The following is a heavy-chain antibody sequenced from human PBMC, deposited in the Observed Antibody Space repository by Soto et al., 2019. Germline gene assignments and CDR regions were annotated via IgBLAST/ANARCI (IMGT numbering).Heavy chain of an antibody. D-gene: IGHD1-26*01. CDR3: ASHSGSSPEGRYYYGMDV. CDR1: GGTFSSYA. J-gene: IGHJ6*02. CDR2: IIPIFGTA. Sequence: QVQLVQSGAEVKKPGSSVKVSCKASGGTFSSYAISWVRQAPGQGLEWMGGIIPIFGTADYAQKFQGRVTSTAAESTSTAYMELSSLRSEDTAVYYCASHSGSSPEGRYYYGMDVWGQGTTVTVSS. V-gene: IGHV1-69*12.